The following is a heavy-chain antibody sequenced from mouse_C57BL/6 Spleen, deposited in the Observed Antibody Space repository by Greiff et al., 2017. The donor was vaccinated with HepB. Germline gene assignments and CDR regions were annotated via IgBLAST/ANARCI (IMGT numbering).Heavy chain of an antibody. Sequence: EVKLQESGPGLVKPSQSLSLTCSVTGYSITSGYYWNWIRQFPGNKLEWMGYISYDGSNNYNPSLKNRISITRDTSKNQIFLKLNSVTTEDTATYYCARDYYGSSHVYYAMDYWGQGTSVTVSS. CDR2: ISYDGSN. J-gene: IGHJ4*01. V-gene: IGHV3-6*01. CDR1: GYSITSGYY. D-gene: IGHD1-1*01. CDR3: ARDYYGSSHVYYAMDY.